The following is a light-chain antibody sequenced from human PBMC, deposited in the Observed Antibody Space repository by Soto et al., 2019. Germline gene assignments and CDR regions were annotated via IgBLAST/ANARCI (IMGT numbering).Light chain of an antibody. CDR1: QSVSSY. CDR2: DAS. CDR3: QQRSNWPPRGT. V-gene: IGKV3-11*01. Sequence: EIVLTQSPATLSLSPGERATLSCRASQSVSSYLAWYQQTPGQAPRLLIYDASNRATGIPARFSGSGSGTDFTLTISSLEPEDFAVYYCQQRSNWPPRGTFGGGTKVESK. J-gene: IGKJ4*01.